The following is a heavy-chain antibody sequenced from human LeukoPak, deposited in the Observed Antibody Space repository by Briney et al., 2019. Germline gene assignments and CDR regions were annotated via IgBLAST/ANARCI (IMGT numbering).Heavy chain of an antibody. CDR2: INHSGST. J-gene: IGHJ4*02. V-gene: IGHV4-34*01. CDR1: GGSFSGYY. Sequence: SETLSLTCAVYGGSFSGYYWSWIRQPPRKGLEWIGEINHSGSTNYNPSLKSRVTISVDTSKNQFSLKLSSVTAADTAVYYCARVWGNCSGGSCERPNFDYWGQRTLVTVSS. CDR3: ARVWGNCSGGSCERPNFDY. D-gene: IGHD2-15*01.